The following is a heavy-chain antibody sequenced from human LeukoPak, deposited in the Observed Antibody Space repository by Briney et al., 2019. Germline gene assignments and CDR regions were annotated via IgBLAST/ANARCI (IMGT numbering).Heavy chain of an antibody. CDR3: DSLRGRTSNRFDP. Sequence: SETLSRTCSGSGGSIRNYYWIWIRQPPGKGLEWIGEINHGGSTNYNPSLRRRATISVETSKNQFSLTLSSVPAAETPVYYCDSLRGRTSNRFDPWGQGPLVTVSS. J-gene: IGHJ5*02. CDR1: GGSIRNYY. V-gene: IGHV4-34*01. D-gene: IGHD1-14*01. CDR2: INHGGST.